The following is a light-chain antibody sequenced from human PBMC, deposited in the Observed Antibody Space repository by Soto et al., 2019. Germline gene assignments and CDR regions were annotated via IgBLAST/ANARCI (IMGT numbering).Light chain of an antibody. V-gene: IGLV1-51*02. CDR2: END. Sequence: QSVLTQPPSVSAALGQTVTISCSGSSSNIGKNYVSWYQQLPGTAPKLLIYENDNRRSGIPDRFTGSKSGTSATLGNTGLQTGNEADYYCGTWDSSLTAMVFGGGTKLTVL. CDR3: GTWDSSLTAMV. CDR1: SSNIGKNY. J-gene: IGLJ2*01.